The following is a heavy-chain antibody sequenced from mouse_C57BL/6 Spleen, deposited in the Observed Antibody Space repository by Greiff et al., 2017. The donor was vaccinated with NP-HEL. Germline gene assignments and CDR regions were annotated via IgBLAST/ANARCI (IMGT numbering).Heavy chain of an antibody. J-gene: IGHJ3*01. Sequence: VQLQESGAELAKPGASVKLSCKASGYTFTSYWMHWVKQRPGQGLEWIGYINPSSGYTKYNQKFKDKATFTANKSSSTAYMQLSSLTYEDSAVYYCARRYDYDGLAYWGQGTLVTVSA. CDR1: GYTFTSYW. CDR2: INPSSGYT. V-gene: IGHV1-7*01. D-gene: IGHD2-4*01. CDR3: ARRYDYDGLAY.